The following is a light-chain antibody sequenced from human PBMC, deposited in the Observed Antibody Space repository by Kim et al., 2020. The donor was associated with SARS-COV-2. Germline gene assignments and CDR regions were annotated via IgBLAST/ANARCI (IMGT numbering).Light chain of an antibody. V-gene: IGKV1-16*01. Sequence: ASVGDRVISTCRASQGIANNLVWFQQKPGKAPKSLIYATSSLESGVPSRFSGSGSGTEFTLTISSLQPEDYATYYCQQCDVSPRTFGQGTKVDIK. CDR1: QGIANN. CDR2: ATS. J-gene: IGKJ1*01. CDR3: QQCDVSPRT.